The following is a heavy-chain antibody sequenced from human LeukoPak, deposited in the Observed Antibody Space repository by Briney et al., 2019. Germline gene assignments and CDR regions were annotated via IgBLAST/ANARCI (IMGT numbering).Heavy chain of an antibody. J-gene: IGHJ4*02. CDR1: GLTVSSNY. CDR2: IYSGGST. V-gene: IGHV3-66*01. D-gene: IGHD1/OR15-1a*01. Sequence: GGSLRLSCAASGLTVSSNYMSWVRQAPGKGLEWVSVIYSGGSTYYADSVKGRFTISRDNSKNTPFLQMNSLRAEDTAVYYCARSNCNSCYRGVWYYFDYWGQGTLVTVSS. CDR3: ARSNCNSCYRGVWYYFDY.